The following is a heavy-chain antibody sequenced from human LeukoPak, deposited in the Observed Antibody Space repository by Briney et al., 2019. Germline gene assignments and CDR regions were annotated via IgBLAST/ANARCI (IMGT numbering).Heavy chain of an antibody. D-gene: IGHD4-17*01. CDR3: VRGYGDYVEDYYYYMDV. CDR1: GFNLSTYS. V-gene: IGHV3-48*01. Sequence: PGGSLRLSCAASGFNLSTYSMNWVRQAPGKGLEWVSYISSTGSSTYYADSVRGRITISRDNAKNSLYLQMNSLRAEDTAVYYCVRGYGDYVEDYYYYMDVWGKGTTVTISS. CDR2: ISSTGSST. J-gene: IGHJ6*03.